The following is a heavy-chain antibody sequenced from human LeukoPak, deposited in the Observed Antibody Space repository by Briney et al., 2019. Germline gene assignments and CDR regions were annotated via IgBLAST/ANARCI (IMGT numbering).Heavy chain of an antibody. CDR2: INSDGSTT. CDR3: ARGHHYYDSSAYYY. D-gene: IGHD3-22*01. Sequence: GGCLRLSCAASGFTFISYWMHWVRQAPGKGLVWVSRINSDGSTTSYAASVKGRFTISRDTAKNTLYLQMNSLRAEDTAVYYCARGHHYYDSSAYYYWGQGTLVTVSS. J-gene: IGHJ4*02. CDR1: GFTFISYW. V-gene: IGHV3-74*01.